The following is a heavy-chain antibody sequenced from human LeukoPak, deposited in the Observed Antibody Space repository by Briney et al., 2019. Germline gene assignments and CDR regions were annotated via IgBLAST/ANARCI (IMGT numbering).Heavy chain of an antibody. CDR1: GFTFSSYG. D-gene: IGHD6-13*01. J-gene: IGHJ6*02. Sequence: GGSLRLSCETSGFTFSSYGMHWVRQAPGKGLEWVAVIWYDGSKKYYADSVKGRFTISRDNAKNTLYLQMNSLRAEDTALYYCTRVQAGRAGLMDVWGRGTTVTVSS. CDR3: TRVQAGRAGLMDV. V-gene: IGHV3-33*01. CDR2: IWYDGSKK.